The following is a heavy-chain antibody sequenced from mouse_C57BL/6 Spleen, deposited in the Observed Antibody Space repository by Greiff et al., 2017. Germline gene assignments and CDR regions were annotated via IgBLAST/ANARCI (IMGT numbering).Heavy chain of an antibody. V-gene: IGHV2-6-1*01. CDR1: GFSLTSYG. CDR2: IWSDGST. D-gene: IGHD1-1*02. J-gene: IGHJ4*01. CDR3: ARHTSYYYDAMDY. Sequence: VKLVESGPGLVAPSQSLSITCTVSGFSLTSYGVHWVRQPPGKGLEWLVVIWSDGSTTYNSALKSRLSISKDNSKSQVFLKMNSLQTDDTAMYYCARHTSYYYDAMDYWGQGTSVTVSS.